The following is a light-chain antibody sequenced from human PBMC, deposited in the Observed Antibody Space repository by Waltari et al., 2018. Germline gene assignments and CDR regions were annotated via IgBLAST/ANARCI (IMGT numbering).Light chain of an antibody. CDR2: EVT. Sequence: QSALTQPPSASGSPGQSVTISCTGTGSDIGGYNYVSWYQQHPGKAPKLMIYEVTNRPSGVPDRFSGSKSGNTASLPVSGLQAEDEAYYYCSSYADNKGVFCGGTKLTVL. J-gene: IGLJ2*01. CDR1: GSDIGGYNY. V-gene: IGLV2-8*01. CDR3: SSYADNKGV.